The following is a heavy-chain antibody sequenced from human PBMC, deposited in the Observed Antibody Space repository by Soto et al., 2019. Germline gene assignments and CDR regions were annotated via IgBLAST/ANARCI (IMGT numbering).Heavy chain of an antibody. V-gene: IGHV3-30-3*01. CDR2: ISYDGSNK. CDR1: GFTFSTYT. J-gene: IGHJ4*02. D-gene: IGHD2-15*01. CDR3: ARSVYPLGDFAY. Sequence: QVQLVESGGGVVQPGRSLRLSCAASGFTFSTYTMHWVRQAPGKGLEWVAVISYDGSNKYYADSVKGRFTISRDNSKNTLYLQMNSLRPEDTAMYYCARSVYPLGDFAYWDQGTLVTVSS.